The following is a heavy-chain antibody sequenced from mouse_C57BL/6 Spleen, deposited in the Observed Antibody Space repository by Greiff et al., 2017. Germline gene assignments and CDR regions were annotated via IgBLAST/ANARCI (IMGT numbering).Heavy chain of an antibody. Sequence: QVQLQQPGAELVKPGASVKVSCKASGYTFTSYWMHWVKQRPGQGLEWIGRIHPSDSDTNYNQKFKGKATLTVDKSSSTAYMQLSRLTSEDSAVYYCAIPNYYGSSYWYFDVWGTGTTVTVSS. V-gene: IGHV1-74*01. CDR3: AIPNYYGSSYWYFDV. J-gene: IGHJ1*03. CDR1: GYTFTSYW. CDR2: IHPSDSDT. D-gene: IGHD1-1*01.